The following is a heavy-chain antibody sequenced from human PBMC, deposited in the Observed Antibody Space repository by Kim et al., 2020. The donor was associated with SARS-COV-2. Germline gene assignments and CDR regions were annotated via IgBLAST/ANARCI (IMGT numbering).Heavy chain of an antibody. Sequence: ASVKVSCKASGYTFTSYDINWVRQATGQGLEWMGWMNPNSGNTGYAQKFQGRVTITRNTSISTAYMELSSLRSEDTAVYYCARRFPYSSSWYGGRFDPWGQGTLVTVSS. CDR2: MNPNSGNT. V-gene: IGHV1-8*01. D-gene: IGHD6-13*01. J-gene: IGHJ5*02. CDR1: GYTFTSYD. CDR3: ARRFPYSSSWYGGRFDP.